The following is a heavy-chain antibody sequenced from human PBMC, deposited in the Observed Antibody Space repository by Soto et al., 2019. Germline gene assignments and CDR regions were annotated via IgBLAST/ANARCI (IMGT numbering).Heavy chain of an antibody. CDR2: ISKDGSVK. CDR3: ARSRSGAVPDSFGY. Sequence: QAQLVESGGRVVQPGRSLRLSCAASGFMFSRYAIHWVRQAPGKGLEWVAVISKDGSVKYYADSVRGRFTISRDKSKNTVYLEMNSMRDDDTAVFYCARSRSGAVPDSFGYWGQGTLVTVSS. CDR1: GFMFSRYA. J-gene: IGHJ4*02. V-gene: IGHV3-30-3*01. D-gene: IGHD3-3*01.